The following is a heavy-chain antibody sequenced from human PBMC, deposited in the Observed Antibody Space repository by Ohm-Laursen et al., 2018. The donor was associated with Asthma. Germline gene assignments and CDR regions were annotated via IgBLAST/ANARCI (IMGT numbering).Heavy chain of an antibody. CDR2: IYSTGST. Sequence: GTLSLTCTLSGASFSTYYWGWIRQPPGKGLEWIGYIYSTGSTNYNPSLESRVTISIDTSTNQFSLKLSSVTAADTAVYYCARALPATVVGAFDIWGQGTLVTVSS. J-gene: IGHJ3*02. V-gene: IGHV4-59*01. CDR1: GASFSTYY. CDR3: ARALPATVVGAFDI.